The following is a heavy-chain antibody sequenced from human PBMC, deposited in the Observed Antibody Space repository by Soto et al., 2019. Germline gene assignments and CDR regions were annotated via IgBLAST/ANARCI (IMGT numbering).Heavy chain of an antibody. CDR1: GGSFSGYY. CDR2: INHSGST. CDR3: ASYGSGSYYKGAFDI. J-gene: IGHJ3*02. V-gene: IGHV4-34*01. D-gene: IGHD3-10*01. Sequence: QVQLQQWGAGLLKPSETLSLTCAVYGGSFSGYYWSWIRQPPGKGLEWFGEINHSGSTNYNPSLKSRVTISVDTSKNQFSLKLSSVTAADTAVYYCASYGSGSYYKGAFDIWGQGTMLTVSS.